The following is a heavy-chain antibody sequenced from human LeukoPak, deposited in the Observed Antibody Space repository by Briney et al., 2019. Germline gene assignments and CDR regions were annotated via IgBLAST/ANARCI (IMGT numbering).Heavy chain of an antibody. CDR1: GYTFTGYY. D-gene: IGHD3-10*01. Sequence: GASVKVSCKASGYTFTGYYMHWVRQAPGQGLEWMGWINPNSGNTGYAQKFRGRVTMTRNTSISTAYMELSSLRSEDTAVYYCARTRGNQVYLALTYYYYMDVWGKGTTVTISS. J-gene: IGHJ6*03. CDR2: INPNSGNT. CDR3: ARTRGNQVYLALTYYYYMDV. V-gene: IGHV1-8*02.